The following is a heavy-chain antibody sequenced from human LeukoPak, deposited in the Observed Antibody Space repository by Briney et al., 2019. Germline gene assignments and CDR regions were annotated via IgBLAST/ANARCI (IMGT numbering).Heavy chain of an antibody. CDR1: GGSISSSSYY. D-gene: IGHD3-3*01. CDR3: ARRGALDFWSGYYAFGSWFDP. V-gene: IGHV4-39*01. Sequence: SETLSLTCTVSGGSISSSSYYWGWIRQAPGKGLEWIGNIYYSGRTYYNPSLKSRVTISVDTSKNQFSLNLSSVTAADTAVYYCARRGALDFWSGYYAFGSWFDPWGQGTLVTVSS. J-gene: IGHJ5*02. CDR2: IYYSGRT.